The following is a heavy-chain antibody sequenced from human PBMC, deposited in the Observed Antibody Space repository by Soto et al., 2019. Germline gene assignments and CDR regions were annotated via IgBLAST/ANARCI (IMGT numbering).Heavy chain of an antibody. D-gene: IGHD3-10*01. CDR1: GFTFSSYA. CDR3: ARGGELLWFGELFIAFDI. CDR2: ISYDGSNK. J-gene: IGHJ3*02. Sequence: PGGSLRLSCAASGFTFSSYAMHWVRQAPGKGLEWVAVISYDGSNKYYADSVKGRFTISRDNSKNTLYLQMNSLRAEDTAVYYCARGGELLWFGELFIAFDIWGQGTMVTVSS. V-gene: IGHV3-30-3*01.